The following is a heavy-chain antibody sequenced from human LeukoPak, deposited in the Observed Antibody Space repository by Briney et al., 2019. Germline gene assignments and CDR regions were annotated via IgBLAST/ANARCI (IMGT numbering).Heavy chain of an antibody. Sequence: SETLSLTCGVSDYSLISDYYWGWIRQPPGKGLEWIGSIYHSGSTYYNPSLKSRVTISVDTSKNQFSLKLTSVTAADTAVYYCAREGTSGTNWFDPWGQGTLVTVSS. CDR3: AREGTSGTNWFDP. CDR2: IYHSGST. CDR1: DYSLISDYY. V-gene: IGHV4-38-2*02. D-gene: IGHD3-10*01. J-gene: IGHJ5*02.